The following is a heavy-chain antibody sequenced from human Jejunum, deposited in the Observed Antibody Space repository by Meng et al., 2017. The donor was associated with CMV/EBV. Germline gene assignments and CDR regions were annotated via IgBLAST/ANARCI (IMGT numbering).Heavy chain of an antibody. Sequence: SGGSLSNYFWSWIRQPPRQGLEWIGYIYYSGSTYYNPSLKSRVTVSVDTSKNQFSLKLSSLTAADTAVYYCARTSYTNYNYYAMDVWGQGTTVTVSS. CDR3: ARTSYTNYNYYAMDV. D-gene: IGHD1-1*01. CDR1: GGSLSNYF. J-gene: IGHJ6*02. V-gene: IGHV4-59*01. CDR2: IYYSGST.